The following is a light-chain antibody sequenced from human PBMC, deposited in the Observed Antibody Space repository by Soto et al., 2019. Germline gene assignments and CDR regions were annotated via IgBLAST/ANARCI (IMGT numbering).Light chain of an antibody. CDR1: QSISSY. Sequence: IQMTQSPSSLSASVGDRVTITCRASQSISSYLNWYQQKPGKAPKVLIYTASSLQSGAPSRFSGSGSGTDFTLSIGRLQPEDFATYYCQQTYSSPPGAFGQGTKVDIK. CDR2: TAS. CDR3: QQTYSSPPGA. V-gene: IGKV1-39*01. J-gene: IGKJ1*01.